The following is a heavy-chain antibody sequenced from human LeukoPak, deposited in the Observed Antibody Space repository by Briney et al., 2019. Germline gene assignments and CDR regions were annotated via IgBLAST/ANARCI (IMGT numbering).Heavy chain of an antibody. CDR3: ARVAVSGPTGWFDS. CDR1: GFALKSYS. D-gene: IGHD2-8*02. J-gene: IGHJ5*01. CDR2: ISSTSAYI. Sequence: GGSLRLSCAGSGFALKSYSLSWVRQAPGKGLEWVSSISSTSAYIYCADSVKGRFTISRDNVDNVVYLQMNSLGAEDTAVYYCARVAVSGPTGWFDSWGQGTLVIVSS. V-gene: IGHV3-21*01.